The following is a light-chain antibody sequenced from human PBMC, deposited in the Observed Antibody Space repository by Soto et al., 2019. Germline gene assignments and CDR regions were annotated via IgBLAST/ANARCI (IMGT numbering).Light chain of an antibody. CDR3: SSYTTSTTLV. V-gene: IGLV2-14*01. Sequence: QSALTQPASVSGSPGQSITISCTGTSSDIGSFSLVSWFQQHPVKAPKLIIYEVSNRPSGVSDRFSGSKSGNTASLTISGLQAEDEADYYCSSYTTSTTLVFGGGTQLTVL. CDR1: SSDIGSFSL. J-gene: IGLJ2*01. CDR2: EVS.